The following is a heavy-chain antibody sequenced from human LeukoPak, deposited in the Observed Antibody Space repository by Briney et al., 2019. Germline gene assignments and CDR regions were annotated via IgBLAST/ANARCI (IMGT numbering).Heavy chain of an antibody. CDR2: IYYSGST. CDR1: GASISSSTDY. CDR3: ASRYPFDY. Sequence: PSETLSLTCTVSGASISSSTDYWGWIRQPPGKGLEWIANIYYSGSTYYNPSLKSRVTISVDTSKNQFSLKLSSVTAADTAVYYCASRYPFDYWGQGTLVTVSS. V-gene: IGHV4-39*07. J-gene: IGHJ4*02. D-gene: IGHD3-9*01.